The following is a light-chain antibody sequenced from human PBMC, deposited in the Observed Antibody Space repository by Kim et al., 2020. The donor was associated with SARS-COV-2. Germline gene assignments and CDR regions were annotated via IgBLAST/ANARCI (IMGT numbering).Light chain of an antibody. CDR1: NIGNKN. Sequence: SYELTQAPSVSVAPGTTARITCGGNNIGNKNVHWYQQKPGQAPLLVISYDNDRPSGIPERFSGSNSGNTATLTISRVEAGDEADYYCQVWDSSSDHRVFGGGTKLTVL. CDR2: YDN. J-gene: IGLJ3*02. V-gene: IGLV3-21*04. CDR3: QVWDSSSDHRV.